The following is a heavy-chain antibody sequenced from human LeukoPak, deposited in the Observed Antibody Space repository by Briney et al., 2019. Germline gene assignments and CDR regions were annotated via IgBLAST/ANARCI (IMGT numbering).Heavy chain of an antibody. CDR1: GGSISSYS. J-gene: IGHJ4*02. D-gene: IGHD5-12*01. CDR2: IYSSGSN. CDR3: AREPTSGREPTSGRPLDY. Sequence: SETLSLTCTVSGGSISSYSWSWIRQPAGKGLEWIGRIYSSGSNNYNPSLKSRVTMSLDTSKNHLSLNLSSVTAADTAVYYCAREPTSGREPTSGRPLDYWGQGTLVTVSS. V-gene: IGHV4-4*07.